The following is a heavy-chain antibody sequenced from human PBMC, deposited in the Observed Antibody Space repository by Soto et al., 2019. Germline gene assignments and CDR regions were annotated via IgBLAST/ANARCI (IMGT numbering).Heavy chain of an antibody. Sequence: SEILSLTCSVSGGSISTVVHYLTWIRQPPGKGLEWIGSIYHTGSTYYSKSLRSRLTMSVDTPKSQFSLRLSSVTAADTAVYYCARATGTLRSRNCDYWGQGSLVTV. J-gene: IGHJ4*02. CDR2: IYHTGST. CDR3: ARATGTLRSRNCDY. CDR1: GGSISTVVHY. V-gene: IGHV4-31*03. D-gene: IGHD1-1*01.